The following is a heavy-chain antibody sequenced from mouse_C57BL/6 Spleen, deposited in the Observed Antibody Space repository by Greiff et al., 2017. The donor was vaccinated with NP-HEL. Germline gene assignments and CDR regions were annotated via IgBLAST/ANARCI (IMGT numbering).Heavy chain of an antibody. V-gene: IGHV1-53*01. CDR2: INPSNGGT. CDR1: GYTFTSYW. J-gene: IGHJ2*01. D-gene: IGHD2-4*01. Sequence: QVQLQQPGTELVKPGASVKLSCKASGYTFTSYWMHWVKQRPGQGLEWIGNINPSNGGTNYNEKFKSKATLTVDKSSSTAYMQLSSLTSADAAVYYCARDDYDGPYFDYWGQGTTLTVSS. CDR3: ARDDYDGPYFDY.